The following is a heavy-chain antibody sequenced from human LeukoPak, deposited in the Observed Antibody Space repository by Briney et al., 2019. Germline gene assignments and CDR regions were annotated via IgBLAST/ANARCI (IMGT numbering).Heavy chain of an antibody. D-gene: IGHD5-12*01. CDR1: GFTFSSYE. V-gene: IGHV3-48*03. CDR3: AKDPGGYDYYFDY. CDR2: ISSSGSTI. J-gene: IGHJ4*02. Sequence: GGSLRLSCAASGFTFSSYEMNWVRQAPGKGLEWVSYISSSGSTIYYADSVKGRFTISRDNSKNTLYLQMNSLRAEDTAVYYCAKDPGGYDYYFDYWGQGTLVTVSS.